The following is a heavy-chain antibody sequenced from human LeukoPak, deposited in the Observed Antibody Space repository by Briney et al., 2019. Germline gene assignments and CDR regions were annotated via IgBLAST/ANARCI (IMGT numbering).Heavy chain of an antibody. CDR1: GGTFSSYA. CDR2: IIPIFGTA. J-gene: IGHJ5*02. V-gene: IGHV1-69*13. Sequence: SVKVSCKAYGGTFSSYAISWVRQAPGQGLEWMGGIIPIFGTANYAQKFQGRVTITADESTSTAYLELSSLRSEDTAVYYCARGRIAVAGMRYWFDPWGQGTLVTVSS. D-gene: IGHD6-19*01. CDR3: ARGRIAVAGMRYWFDP.